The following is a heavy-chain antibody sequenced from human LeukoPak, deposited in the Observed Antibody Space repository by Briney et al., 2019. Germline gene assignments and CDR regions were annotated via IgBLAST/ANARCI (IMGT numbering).Heavy chain of an antibody. CDR2: INHSGST. CDR1: GGSISRSSYY. V-gene: IGHV4-39*07. CDR3: ARVDYYYYGMDV. Sequence: SETLSLTCTVSGGSISRSSYYWGWIRQPPGKGLEWIGEINHSGSTNYNPSLKSRVTISVDTSKNQFSLKLSSVTAADTAVYYCARVDYYYYGMDVWGQGTTVTVSS. J-gene: IGHJ6*02.